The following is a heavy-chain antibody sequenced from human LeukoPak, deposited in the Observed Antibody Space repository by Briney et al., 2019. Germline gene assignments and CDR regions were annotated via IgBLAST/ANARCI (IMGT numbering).Heavy chain of an antibody. V-gene: IGHV3-23*01. CDR1: GFTFSSYD. Sequence: GGSLRLSCAASGFTFSSYDMSWVRQAPGKGLEWVSAISGGGVSTYYADSVKGRFTISRDNSRNTLYLQMNSLRAEDTAVYYCAKDISSGWYFDYWGQGTLVTVSS. J-gene: IGHJ4*02. D-gene: IGHD6-19*01. CDR3: AKDISSGWYFDY. CDR2: ISGGGVST.